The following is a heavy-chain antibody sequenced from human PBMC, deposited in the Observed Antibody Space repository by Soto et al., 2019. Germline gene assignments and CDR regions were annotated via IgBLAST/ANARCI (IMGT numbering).Heavy chain of an antibody. Sequence: ASVKVSCKASGGTFSSYAISWVRQAPGQGLEWMGGIIPIFGTANYAQKFQGRVTITADESTSTAYMELSSLRSEDTAVYYCARAVVGATPFDYWGQGTLVTVSS. CDR1: GGTFSSYA. V-gene: IGHV1-69*13. CDR2: IIPIFGTA. CDR3: ARAVVGATPFDY. J-gene: IGHJ4*02. D-gene: IGHD1-26*01.